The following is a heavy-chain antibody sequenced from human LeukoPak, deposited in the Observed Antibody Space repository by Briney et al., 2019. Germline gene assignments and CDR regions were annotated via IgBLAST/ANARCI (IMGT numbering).Heavy chain of an antibody. CDR3: ARAQASFYGSGSYGASY. Sequence: SVKVSCKASGGTFSSYAISRVRQAPGQGLEWMGGIIPIFGTANYAQKFQGRVTITADESTSTAYMELSSLRSEDTAVYYCARAQASFYGSGSYGASYWGQGTLVTVSS. CDR2: IIPIFGTA. J-gene: IGHJ4*02. CDR1: GGTFSSYA. D-gene: IGHD3-10*01. V-gene: IGHV1-69*01.